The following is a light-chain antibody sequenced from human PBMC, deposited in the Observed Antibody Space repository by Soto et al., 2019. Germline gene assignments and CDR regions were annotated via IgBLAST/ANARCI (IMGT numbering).Light chain of an antibody. J-gene: IGKJ4*01. CDR2: GAS. V-gene: IGKV3-20*01. CDR3: HQYGSSPLPGGSPLP. Sequence: ENVLTQSPGTLSLSPGERATLSCRASQSVSGNYLAWYQHKPGQAPRLLIYGASSRATGIADRFSGSGSGTDFTLTISKLEPEDFAVYYCHQYGSSPLPGGSPLPFGGGTKVEIK. CDR1: QSVSGNY.